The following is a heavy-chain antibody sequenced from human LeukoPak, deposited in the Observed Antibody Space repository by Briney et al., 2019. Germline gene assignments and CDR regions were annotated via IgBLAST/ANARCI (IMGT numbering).Heavy chain of an antibody. V-gene: IGHV4-39*07. CDR2: IYYNGST. Sequence: SETLSLTCTVSGGSISSSSYYWGWIRQPPGKGLEWIGSIYYNGSTYYNPSLKSRVTISVDTSKNQFSLKLSSVTAADTAVYYCARLYFYDSSGSYYTFDYWGQGTLVTVSS. J-gene: IGHJ4*02. CDR1: GGSISSSSYY. CDR3: ARLYFYDSSGSYYTFDY. D-gene: IGHD3-22*01.